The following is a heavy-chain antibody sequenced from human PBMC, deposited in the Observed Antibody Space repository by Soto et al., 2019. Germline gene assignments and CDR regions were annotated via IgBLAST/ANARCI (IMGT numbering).Heavy chain of an antibody. V-gene: IGHV4-34*01. CDR1: GGSFSGYY. J-gene: IGHJ6*02. Sequence: PSETLSLTCAVYGGSFSGYYWSWIRQPPGKGLEWIGEINHSGTTNYNPSLKSRVTISVDTSKNQFSLKLKSVTAADTAVFYCARVTRGHYILTFSLRGMDVWGQGTKVTVYS. CDR2: INHSGTT. D-gene: IGHD4-17*01. CDR3: ARVTRGHYILTFSLRGMDV.